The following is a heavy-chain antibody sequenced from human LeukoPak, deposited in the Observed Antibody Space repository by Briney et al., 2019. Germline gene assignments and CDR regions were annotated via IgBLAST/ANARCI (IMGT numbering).Heavy chain of an antibody. J-gene: IGHJ4*02. CDR1: GGPFSGYY. V-gene: IGHV4-34*01. CDR2: INHSGSA. Sequence: KPSETLSLTCAVYGGPFSGYYWSWIRQPPGKGLEWIGEINHSGSANYNPSLKSRVTISVDMSKNQFSLKLSSVTAADTAVYYCARARGDYYDSSGYYSAFDYWGQGALVTASS. D-gene: IGHD3-22*01. CDR3: ARARGDYYDSSGYYSAFDY.